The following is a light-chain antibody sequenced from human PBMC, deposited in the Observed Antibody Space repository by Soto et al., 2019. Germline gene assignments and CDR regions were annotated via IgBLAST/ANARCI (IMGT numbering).Light chain of an antibody. V-gene: IGKV1-5*01. Sequence: DIQMTQSPSTLSASVGDTVTITCRASQSIDIWLAWYQQKPGKAHKLLISDVSTLQSGVPSRCSGSGSGTEFTLTISSLKPDDFANYYCQQYETYWTYGQGTKVEIK. CDR1: QSIDIW. CDR3: QQYETYWT. J-gene: IGKJ1*01. CDR2: DVS.